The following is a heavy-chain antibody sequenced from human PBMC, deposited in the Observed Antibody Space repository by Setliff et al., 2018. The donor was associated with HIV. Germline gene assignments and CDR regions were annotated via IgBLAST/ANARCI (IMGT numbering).Heavy chain of an antibody. D-gene: IGHD2-21*01. Sequence: GASVKVSCKASGYSLTSYSINGLRQAPGQGLEWMGCINCNAWNPTYAHGFTGRFVFSVDTPVSTAYLRIFNPKAEDTAVYYCARVSDTGVDPQTHRDYWGQGTPVTVSS. J-gene: IGHJ4*02. CDR3: ARVSDTGVDPQTHRDY. CDR2: INCNAWNP. V-gene: IGHV7-4-1*01. CDR1: GYSLTSYS.